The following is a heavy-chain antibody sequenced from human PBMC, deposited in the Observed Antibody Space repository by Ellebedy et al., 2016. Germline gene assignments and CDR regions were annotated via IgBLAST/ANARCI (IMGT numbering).Heavy chain of an antibody. CDR3: ARGRRAAAGTDY. D-gene: IGHD6-13*01. Sequence: ASVKVSCXASGYTFTSYDINWVRQATGQGLEWMGWMNPNSGNTGYAQKFQGRVTMTRNTSISTAYMELSSLRSEDTAVYYCARGRRAAAGTDYWGQGTLVTVSS. CDR1: GYTFTSYD. CDR2: MNPNSGNT. J-gene: IGHJ4*02. V-gene: IGHV1-8*01.